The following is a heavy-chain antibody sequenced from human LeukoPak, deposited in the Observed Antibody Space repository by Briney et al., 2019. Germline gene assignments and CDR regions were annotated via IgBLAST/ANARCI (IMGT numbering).Heavy chain of an antibody. D-gene: IGHD2-21*01. V-gene: IGHV2-5*01. CDR2: DYWNDDK. Sequence: SGPTLVEPTETLTLTCTFSGFSLSPSGVGVAWIRQPLGKALGCLALDYWNDDKRYNPSLKTRLRITKDTSKNQVVLTMTYMDPTDTATYFCAHRVGDGASWDGGRYDYWGQGVLTTVS. J-gene: IGHJ4*02. CDR1: GFSLSPSGVG. CDR3: AHRVGDGASWDGGRYDY.